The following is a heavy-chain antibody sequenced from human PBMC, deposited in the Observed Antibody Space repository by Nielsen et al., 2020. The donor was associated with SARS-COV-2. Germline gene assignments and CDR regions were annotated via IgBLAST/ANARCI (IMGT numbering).Heavy chain of an antibody. D-gene: IGHD6-13*01. V-gene: IGHV3-11*01. CDR2: ISSSGSTI. J-gene: IGHJ3*02. CDR3: ARGLQQQLVLTDAFDI. CDR1: GFTFSDYY. Sequence: GESLKISCAASGFTFSDYYMSWIRQAPGKGLEWVSYISSSGSTIYYADSVKGRFTISRDNAKNSLYLQMNSLRAEDTAVYYCARGLQQQLVLTDAFDIWGQGTMVTVPS.